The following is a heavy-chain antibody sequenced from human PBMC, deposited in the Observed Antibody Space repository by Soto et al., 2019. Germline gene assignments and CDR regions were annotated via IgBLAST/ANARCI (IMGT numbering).Heavy chain of an antibody. V-gene: IGHV1-69*01. CDR1: GGTFSSYA. CDR2: IIPIFGTA. D-gene: IGHD3-22*01. J-gene: IGHJ3*02. CDR3: AREEYYYDSSGYQDAFDI. Sequence: QVQLVQSGAEVKKPGSSVKVSCKASGGTFSSYAISWVRQAPGQGLEWMGGIIPIFGTANYAQKFHGRVTITADESTSTAYMELSSLRSEDTAVYYCAREEYYYDSSGYQDAFDIWGQGTMVTVSS.